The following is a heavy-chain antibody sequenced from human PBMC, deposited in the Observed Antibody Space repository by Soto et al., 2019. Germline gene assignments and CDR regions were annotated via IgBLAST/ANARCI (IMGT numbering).Heavy chain of an antibody. V-gene: IGHV4-30-4*01. CDR3: ARDRYGGVSESIGISYDFWSGYSEPHYYYGMDV. D-gene: IGHD3-3*01. CDR1: GGSISSGEYY. CDR2: ISYSGST. J-gene: IGHJ6*02. Sequence: PSETLSLTCTFSGGSISSGEYYWTWIRQPPGKGLEWIGYISYSGSTHYSPSLKSRVSITVDTSKNQFSLNLASVSAEDTAVYYCARDRYGGVSESIGISYDFWSGYSEPHYYYGMDVWGRGTTVTVSS.